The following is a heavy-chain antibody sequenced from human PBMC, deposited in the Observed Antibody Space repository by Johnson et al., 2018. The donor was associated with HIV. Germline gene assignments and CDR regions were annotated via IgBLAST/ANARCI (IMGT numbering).Heavy chain of an antibody. CDR3: ARHQVVDDAFDI. CDR1: GFTFSSYG. D-gene: IGHD5-12*01. J-gene: IGHJ3*02. V-gene: IGHV3-33*08. Sequence: QVQLVESGGGLVQPGGSLRLSCAASGFTFSSYGMHWVRQAPGKGLEWVAFIRYDGSNKYYADSVKGRFTISRDNAKNSLSLQMNSLRAEDTAVYYCARHQVVDDAFDIWGQGTMVTVSS. CDR2: IRYDGSNK.